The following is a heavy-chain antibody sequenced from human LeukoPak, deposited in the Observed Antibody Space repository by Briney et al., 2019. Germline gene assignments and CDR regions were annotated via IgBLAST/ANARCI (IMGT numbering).Heavy chain of an antibody. Sequence: PGGSLRLSCAASGFTFSSYSMNWVRQAPGKGLEWVSSISSSSSYIYYADSVKGRFTISRDNAENSLYLQMNSLRAEDTAVYYCAREGNYGLYFDYWGQGTLVTVSS. V-gene: IGHV3-21*01. D-gene: IGHD4-17*01. CDR3: AREGNYGLYFDY. CDR2: ISSSSSYI. CDR1: GFTFSSYS. J-gene: IGHJ4*02.